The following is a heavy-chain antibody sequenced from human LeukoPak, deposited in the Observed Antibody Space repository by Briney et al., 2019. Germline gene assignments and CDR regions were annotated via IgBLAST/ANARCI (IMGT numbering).Heavy chain of an antibody. V-gene: IGHV3-30*02. CDR2: IQYDGGDE. CDR3: AKDFRYDYVWGSYYDY. Sequence: GGSLRLSCAASRFTFSTYGMHWVRQAPGKGLEWVAFIQYDGGDEYYADSVKGRFTISRDNSKNTLYLQLNNLRAEDTAVYYCAKDFRYDYVWGSYYDYWGQGTLVTVSS. CDR1: RFTFSTYG. D-gene: IGHD3-16*01. J-gene: IGHJ4*02.